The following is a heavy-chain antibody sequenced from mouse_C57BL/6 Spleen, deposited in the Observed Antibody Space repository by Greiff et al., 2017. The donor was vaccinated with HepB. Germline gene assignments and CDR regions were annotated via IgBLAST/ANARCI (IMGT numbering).Heavy chain of an antibody. V-gene: IGHV1-50*01. CDR2: IDPSDSYT. J-gene: IGHJ4*01. D-gene: IGHD2-14*01. CDR3: ARSRGNYAMDY. CDR1: GYTFTSYW. Sequence: QVQLQQPGAELVKPGASVKLSCKASGYTFTSYWMQWVKQRPGQGLEWIGEIDPSDSYTNYNQKFTGKATLTVDTPSSTAYMQLSSLTSEDSAVYYCARSRGNYAMDYWGQGTSVTVSS.